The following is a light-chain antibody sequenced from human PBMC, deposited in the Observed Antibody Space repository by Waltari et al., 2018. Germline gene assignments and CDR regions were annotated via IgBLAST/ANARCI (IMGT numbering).Light chain of an antibody. J-gene: IGLJ3*02. CDR3: ASWDDSLTGSWV. Sequence: QSVVTQPPSVSGTPGQRVTISCSGSNSNIGSNDVNWYQQLPGTAPKLLIYNNKQRPSGVPDRFSGSKSGSSASLASSGLQSEDEGDYYCASWDDSLTGSWVFGGGTKLTVL. CDR1: NSNIGSND. V-gene: IGLV1-44*01. CDR2: NNK.